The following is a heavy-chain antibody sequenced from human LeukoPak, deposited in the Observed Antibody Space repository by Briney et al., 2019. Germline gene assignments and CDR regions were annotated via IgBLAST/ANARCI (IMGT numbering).Heavy chain of an antibody. Sequence: PSETLSLTCAVSGGSISSSNWWSWVRQPPGKGLEWIGEIYHSGSTNYNPSLKGRVTISVDKSKNQFSLKLSSVTAADTAVYYCASTLIGIAVAGTVYWGQGTLVTVSS. V-gene: IGHV4-4*02. J-gene: IGHJ4*02. CDR3: ASTLIGIAVAGTVY. CDR1: GGSISSSNW. CDR2: IYHSGST. D-gene: IGHD6-19*01.